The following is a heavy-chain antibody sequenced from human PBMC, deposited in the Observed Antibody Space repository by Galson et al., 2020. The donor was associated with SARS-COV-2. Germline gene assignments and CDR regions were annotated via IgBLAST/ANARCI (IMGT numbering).Heavy chain of an antibody. Sequence: GGYLRLSCAASGFTFSSYAMSWVRQAPGKGLEWVSAISGSGGSTYYADSVKGRFTISRDNSKNTLYLQMNSLRAEDTAVYYCAKGEMGGNSPFDYWVQGTLVTVSS. J-gene: IGHJ4*02. CDR3: AKGEMGGNSPFDY. V-gene: IGHV3-23*01. CDR1: GFTFSSYA. D-gene: IGHD2-21*02. CDR2: ISGSGGST.